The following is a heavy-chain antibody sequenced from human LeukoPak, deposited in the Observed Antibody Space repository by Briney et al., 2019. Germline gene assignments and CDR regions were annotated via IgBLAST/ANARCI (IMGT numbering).Heavy chain of an antibody. CDR2: ISGSGGST. Sequence: PGGSLRLSCAASGFTFSSYAMSWVRQAPGKGLEWVSAISGSGGSTYYADSVKGRFTISRDNSKNTLYLQMNSLRAEDTAVYYCAKFESGSAFYYYYGMDVWGQGTTVTVSS. J-gene: IGHJ6*02. V-gene: IGHV3-23*01. CDR3: AKFESGSAFYYYYGMDV. D-gene: IGHD5-12*01. CDR1: GFTFSSYA.